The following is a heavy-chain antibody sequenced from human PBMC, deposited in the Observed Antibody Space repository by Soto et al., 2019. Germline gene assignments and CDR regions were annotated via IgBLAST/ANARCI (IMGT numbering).Heavy chain of an antibody. CDR3: ARDRLANWFDP. D-gene: IGHD3-9*01. Sequence: QVQLQESGPGLVKPSETLSLTCTVSGGSISTYYWSWIRQPPGKGLEWIGYIYYIGSTNYNPSLKSRVTISLDPAKQQFSLKLRSVTAADTAGDYCARDRLANWFDPWGQGTLVTVSS. CDR2: IYYIGST. CDR1: GGSISTYY. V-gene: IGHV4-59*01. J-gene: IGHJ5*02.